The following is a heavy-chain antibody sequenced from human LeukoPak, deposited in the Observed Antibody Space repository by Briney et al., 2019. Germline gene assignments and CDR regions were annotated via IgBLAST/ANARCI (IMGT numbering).Heavy chain of an antibody. Sequence: KSSETLSLTCTVSAGSISSSDYYWGWIRQSPGKGLEWIGRISYSGNTYYNPSLKSRVTISVDTSKNHFSLRLSSVTAADTAVYYCVTGEYKWDHINYSYFYMDVWGKGATVTVSS. CDR1: AGSISSSDYY. D-gene: IGHD3-16*01. J-gene: IGHJ6*03. CDR3: VTGEYKWDHINYSYFYMDV. CDR2: ISYSGNT. V-gene: IGHV4-39*02.